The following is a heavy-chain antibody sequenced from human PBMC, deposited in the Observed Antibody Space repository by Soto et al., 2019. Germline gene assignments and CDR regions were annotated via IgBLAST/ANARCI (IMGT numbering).Heavy chain of an antibody. V-gene: IGHV3-48*02. CDR2: ISTSSSI. J-gene: IGHJ2*01. Sequence: GGSLRLSCAASGFTLSIYSMNWVRQAPGKGLEWVSYISTSSSIYYADSVKGRFTISRDNAKNSLYLQVNSLTDEDTAVYYCAREAAATLWYFDLWGRGTVVTVSS. CDR1: GFTLSIYS. CDR3: AREAAATLWYFDL. D-gene: IGHD2-15*01.